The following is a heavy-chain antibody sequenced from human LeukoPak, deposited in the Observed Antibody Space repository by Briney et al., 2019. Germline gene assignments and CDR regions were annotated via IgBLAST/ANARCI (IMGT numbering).Heavy chain of an antibody. CDR3: ARDKGIAMNWFDP. D-gene: IGHD6-13*01. V-gene: IGHV4-34*01. CDR2: INHSGST. J-gene: IGHJ5*02. CDR1: GGSFSGYY. Sequence: SETLSLTCAVYGGSFSGYYWSWIRQPPGKGLEWIGEINHSGSTNYNPSLKSRVTISVDTSKNQFSLKLSSVTAADTAVYYCARDKGIAMNWFDPWGQGTLVTVSS.